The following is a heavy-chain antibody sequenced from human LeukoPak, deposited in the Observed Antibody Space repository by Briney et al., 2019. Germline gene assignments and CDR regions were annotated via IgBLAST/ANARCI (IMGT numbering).Heavy chain of an antibody. CDR3: ARARGYCSSTSCQTPFDY. D-gene: IGHD2-2*01. V-gene: IGHV1-18*01. Sequence: ASVKVSCKASGYTCTSYGISWVRQAPGQGLEWMGWISAYNGNTNYAQKLQGRVTMTTDTSTSTAYMELRSLKSDDTAVYYCARARGYCSSTSCQTPFDYWGQGTLVTVSS. CDR2: ISAYNGNT. J-gene: IGHJ4*02. CDR1: GYTCTSYG.